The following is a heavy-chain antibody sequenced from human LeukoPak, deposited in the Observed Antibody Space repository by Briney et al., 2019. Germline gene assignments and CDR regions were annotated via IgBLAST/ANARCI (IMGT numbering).Heavy chain of an antibody. CDR1: GGSISSGGYS. Sequence: SETLSLTCAVSGGSISSGGYSWSWIRQPPGKGLEWIGYIYHSGSTYYNPSLKSRVTISVDTSKNQFSLKLSSVTAADTAVYYCARAPSLGDFDPWGQGTLVTVSS. V-gene: IGHV4-30-2*01. D-gene: IGHD2-21*02. CDR3: ARAPSLGDFDP. J-gene: IGHJ5*02. CDR2: IYHSGST.